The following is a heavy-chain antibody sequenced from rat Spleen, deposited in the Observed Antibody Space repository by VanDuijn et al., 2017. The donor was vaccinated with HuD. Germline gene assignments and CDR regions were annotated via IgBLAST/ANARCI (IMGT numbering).Heavy chain of an antibody. Sequence: EVQLVESGGGLAQPGGSLKLSCAASGFTFSDYYMGWVRQAPTKGLEWVASISYDGSSTYYRDSVKGRFTISRDNAKSTLYLQMDSLRSEDTATYYCARHSEGTDHWYFDFWGPGTMVTVSS. V-gene: IGHV5-7*01. D-gene: IGHD1-11*01. CDR1: GFTFSDYY. J-gene: IGHJ1*01. CDR3: ARHSEGTDHWYFDF. CDR2: ISYDGSST.